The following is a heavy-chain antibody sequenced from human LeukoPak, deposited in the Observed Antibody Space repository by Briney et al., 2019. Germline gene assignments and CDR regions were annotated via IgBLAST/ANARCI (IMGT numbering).Heavy chain of an antibody. D-gene: IGHD1-7*01. CDR2: MNPNSGNT. CDR1: GYTFTSYD. CDR3: VRSKNWNYVHWFDP. Sequence: ASVKVSCKASGYTFTSYDINWVRQATGQGLEWMGWMNPNSGNTGYAQKFQGRVTITRNTSISTAYMELSSLRSEDTAVYYCVRSKNWNYVHWFDPWGQGTLVTVSS. V-gene: IGHV1-8*03. J-gene: IGHJ5*02.